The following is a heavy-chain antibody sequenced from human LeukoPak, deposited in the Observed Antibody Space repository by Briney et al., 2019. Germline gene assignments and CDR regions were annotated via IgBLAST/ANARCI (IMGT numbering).Heavy chain of an antibody. CDR2: INGNGGRT. CDR1: GFIFNEYG. Sequence: GGSLRLSCAASGFIFNEYGMTWVRQIPGKGLEWVSGINGNGGRTGYADSVKGRFTNTRDNAKNSLYLQMDSLRAEDTALYFCARLFNAGLGAPLDYGGQGTLVTVSS. CDR3: ARLFNAGLGAPLDY. J-gene: IGHJ4*02. V-gene: IGHV3-20*04. D-gene: IGHD1-26*01.